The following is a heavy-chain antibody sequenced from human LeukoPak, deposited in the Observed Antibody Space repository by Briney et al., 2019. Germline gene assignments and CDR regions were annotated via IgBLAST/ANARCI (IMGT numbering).Heavy chain of an antibody. J-gene: IGHJ5*02. V-gene: IGHV4-4*09. D-gene: IGHD1-1*01. Sequence: SETLSLTCTVSGGSISSYYWSWIRQPPGKGLEWIGYIYTSGSTNYNPSLKSRVTISVDTSKNQFSLKLSSVTAADTAMYYCARHSHELERPLDDWFDPWGQGTLVTVSS. CDR3: ARHSHELERPLDDWFDP. CDR1: GGSISSYY. CDR2: IYTSGST.